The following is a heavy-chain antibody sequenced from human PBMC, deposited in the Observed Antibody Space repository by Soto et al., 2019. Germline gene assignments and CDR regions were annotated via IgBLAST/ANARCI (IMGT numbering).Heavy chain of an antibody. Sequence: QVQLVQSGAAVKKPGASVKVSCKASGYTFTTYALHWVRQSPGQRPEWMGWINPASGHTKYSKKFQDRVTITRDTSASTGYMELSSLRSEDTAVYYCGRSVVGATGELLYNAMDVWGQGTTVTVSS. CDR2: INPASGHT. CDR1: GYTFTTYA. J-gene: IGHJ6*02. CDR3: GRSVVGATGELLYNAMDV. D-gene: IGHD1-26*01. V-gene: IGHV1-3*01.